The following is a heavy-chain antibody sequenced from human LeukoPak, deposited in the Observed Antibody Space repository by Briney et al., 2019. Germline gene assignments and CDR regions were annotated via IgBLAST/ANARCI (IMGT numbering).Heavy chain of an antibody. V-gene: IGHV3-23*01. J-gene: IGHJ6*02. CDR3: ARGRSSDFWSGYYYYYYGMDV. Sequence: GGSLRLSCAASGFTFSSYAMSWVRQAPGKGLEWVSAISGSGGSTYYADSVKGRFTISRDSSKNTLYLQMNSLRAEDTAVYYCARGRSSDFWSGYYYYYYGMDVWGQGTTVTVSS. D-gene: IGHD3-3*01. CDR2: ISGSGGST. CDR1: GFTFSSYA.